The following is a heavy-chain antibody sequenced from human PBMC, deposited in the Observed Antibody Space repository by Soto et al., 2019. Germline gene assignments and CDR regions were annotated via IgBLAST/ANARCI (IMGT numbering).Heavy chain of an antibody. V-gene: IGHV3-23*01. CDR3: AKVVDYYFDY. D-gene: IGHD3-9*01. CDR1: GFTFSSCA. Sequence: EVHLLESGGGLVQPGGSLRLSCAASGFTFSSCAMRWVRQAPGKGLEWVSAISGSGGTIYYADSVKGRFTISRDNSKNTLYLQMNSLRAEDKAIYYCAKVVDYYFDYWGQGTLVTVS. CDR2: ISGSGGTI. J-gene: IGHJ4*02.